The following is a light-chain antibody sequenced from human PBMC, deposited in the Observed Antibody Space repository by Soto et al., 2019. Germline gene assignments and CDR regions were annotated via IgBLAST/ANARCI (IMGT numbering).Light chain of an antibody. CDR3: QQYDSFPLP. CDR1: QNIDNW. CDR2: EAS. Sequence: DIQMTQSPPTLSASVGDRVTITCRASQNIDNWLAWYQQKPGEGPKILVYEASTLQSGVPSRFSGSGSGTKFTLTITNLQPDDFATYYCQQYDSFPLPFGGGTKVEIK. V-gene: IGKV1-5*03. J-gene: IGKJ4*01.